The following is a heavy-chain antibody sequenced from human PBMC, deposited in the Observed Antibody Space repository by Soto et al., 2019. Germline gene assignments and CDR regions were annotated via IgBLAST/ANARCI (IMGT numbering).Heavy chain of an antibody. J-gene: IGHJ1*01. CDR2: IGPESGAT. CDR1: GYTFSGHY. CDR3: GRGRSGQIGIFY. Sequence: ASVKVSCKTSGYTFSGHYIHWVRQAPQQGPEWMGEIGPESGATRYAEKFRGRVTMTMDTSITTVYMELSNLSPDDTAVYYCGRGRSGQIGIFYWGQRTPVTVSS. D-gene: IGHD3-3*02. V-gene: IGHV1-2*02.